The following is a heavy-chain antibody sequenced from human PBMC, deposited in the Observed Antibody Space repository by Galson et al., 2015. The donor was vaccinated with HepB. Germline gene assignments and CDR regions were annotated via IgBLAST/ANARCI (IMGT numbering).Heavy chain of an antibody. CDR1: GSTFTDYY. Sequence: VKVSGKVPGSTFTDYYMHWVQQGPGNGLEWMGLVDPEDGETIYAEKFQGRVTITADTSTDTAYMELNSLKTEDTAVYYCTTGNQSYYRYYYYYYGMDVWGQGTTVTVSS. CDR3: TTGNQSYYRYYYYYYGMDV. J-gene: IGHJ6*02. D-gene: IGHD1-26*01. CDR2: VDPEDGET. V-gene: IGHV1-69-2*01.